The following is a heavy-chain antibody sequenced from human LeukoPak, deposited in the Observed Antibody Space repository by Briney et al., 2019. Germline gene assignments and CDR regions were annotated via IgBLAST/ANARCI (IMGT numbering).Heavy chain of an antibody. D-gene: IGHD5-18*01. J-gene: IGHJ4*02. CDR3: ARLIPGYSLFDY. Sequence: GESLKISCKGSGYTFTNYWIGWVRQMPGKGLGWMGSIYPSDSDTKYSPSFQGQVTISADKSITTAYLQWSSLKASDSAMYYCARLIPGYSLFDYRGQGTLVTVSS. CDR1: GYTFTNYW. CDR2: IYPSDSDT. V-gene: IGHV5-51*01.